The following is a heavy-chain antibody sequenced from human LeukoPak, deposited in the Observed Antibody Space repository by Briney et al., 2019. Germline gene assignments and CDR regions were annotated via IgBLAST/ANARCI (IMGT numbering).Heavy chain of an antibody. V-gene: IGHV1-18*01. CDR3: AREGAGWELLLVDAFDI. Sequence: ASVKVSCKASGYSFVLYGISWVRQAPGQGPEWMGWISTYNGNTKYAEKFQGRVTMTRDTSISTAYMELSRLRSDDTAVYYCAREGAGWELLLVDAFDIWGQGTMVTVSS. CDR2: ISTYNGNT. CDR1: GYSFVLYG. D-gene: IGHD1-26*01. J-gene: IGHJ3*02.